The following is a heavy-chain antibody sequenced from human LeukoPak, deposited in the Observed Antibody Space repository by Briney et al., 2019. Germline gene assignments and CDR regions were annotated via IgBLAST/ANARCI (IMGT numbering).Heavy chain of an antibody. J-gene: IGHJ6*02. CDR1: GDSISNYY. D-gene: IGHD6-13*01. CDR3: ARRGSWTYYYAMDV. V-gene: IGHV4-34*01. Sequence: SETLSLTCTVSGDSISNYYWSWIRQAPRKGREWIGEIRHSGSTNYNPSLKGRVTVSVDTSKNQFSLRLTSVTAADTAVYYCARRGSWTYYYAMDVWGQGTTVTVSS. CDR2: IRHSGST.